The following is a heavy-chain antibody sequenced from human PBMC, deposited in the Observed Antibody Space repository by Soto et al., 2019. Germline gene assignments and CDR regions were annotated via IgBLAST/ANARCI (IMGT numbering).Heavy chain of an antibody. CDR3: ARNGSYYDFWSGYYFGGGMDG. CDR1: GGSFSGYY. CDR2: INHSGST. V-gene: IGHV4-34*01. Sequence: SETLSLTCAVYGGSFSGYYWSWIRQPPGKGLEWIGEINHSGSTNYNPSLKSRVTISVDTSKNQFSLKLSSVTAADTAVYYCARNGSYYDFWSGYYFGGGMDGWGQGNTVTVSS. J-gene: IGHJ6*02. D-gene: IGHD3-3*01.